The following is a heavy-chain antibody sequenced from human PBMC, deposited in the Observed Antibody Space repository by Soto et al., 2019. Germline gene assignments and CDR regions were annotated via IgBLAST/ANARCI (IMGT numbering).Heavy chain of an antibody. D-gene: IGHD3-22*01. CDR1: GYTFTSYY. CDR3: ARAXYDSSGYYYVRDDNFDY. J-gene: IGHJ4*02. V-gene: IGHV1-46*01. Sequence: GASVKVSCKASGYTFTSYYMHWVRQAPGQGLEWMGIINPSGGSTSYAQKFQGRVTMTRDTSTSTVYIELSSLRSEDTAVYYCARAXYDSSGYYYVRDDNFDYWGPGTLVTVSS. CDR2: INPSGGST.